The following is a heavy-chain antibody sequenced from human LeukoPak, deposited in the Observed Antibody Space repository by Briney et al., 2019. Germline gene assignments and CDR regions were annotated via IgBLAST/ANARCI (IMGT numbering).Heavy chain of an antibody. CDR1: GFTFSSYS. V-gene: IGHV3-48*02. CDR3: ARDHMRQWLPYYFDY. D-gene: IGHD6-19*01. J-gene: IGHJ4*02. CDR2: ISSSSSTI. Sequence: PGGSLRLSCAASGFTFSSYSMNWVRQAPGKGLEWVSYISSSSSTIYYADSVKGRFTISRDNAKNSLYLQMNSLRDEDTAVYYCARDHMRQWLPYYFDYWGQGTLVTVSS.